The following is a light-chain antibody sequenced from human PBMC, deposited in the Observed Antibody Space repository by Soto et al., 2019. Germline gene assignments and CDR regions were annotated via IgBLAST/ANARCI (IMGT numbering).Light chain of an antibody. Sequence: FTTSEDIRVLSPGRSPFSSCGTCQSVSNIYLAWYQQKPGQAPRLLIDCASNWAIGIPFRFSGSGSGTDFTLSISRLEPEDVAVYYCQQHGTSGTFGRGTKVDIK. V-gene: IGKV3-20*01. CDR2: CAS. J-gene: IGKJ4*02. CDR1: QSVSNIY. CDR3: QQHGTSGT.